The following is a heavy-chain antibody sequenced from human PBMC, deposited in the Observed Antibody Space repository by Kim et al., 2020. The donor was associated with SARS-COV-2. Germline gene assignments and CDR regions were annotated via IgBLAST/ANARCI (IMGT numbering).Heavy chain of an antibody. J-gene: IGHJ4*02. CDR2: ISNSGGST. D-gene: IGHD2-2*01. CDR3: AKLGVPAASTDY. CDR1: GFTFSSCA. V-gene: IGHV3-23*01. Sequence: GGSLTLSCAASGFTFSSCAMNWVRQAPGKGLEWVSAISNSGGSTFYADSVKGRFTISRDNSENTLYLQMNSLRAEDTAVYYCAKLGVPAASTDYWGQGTLVTVSS.